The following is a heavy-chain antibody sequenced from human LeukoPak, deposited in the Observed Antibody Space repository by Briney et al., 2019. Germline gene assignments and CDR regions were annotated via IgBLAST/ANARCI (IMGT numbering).Heavy chain of an antibody. J-gene: IGHJ6*02. Sequence: GGSLRLSCAASGFTFNYAWMSWVRQVPGKGLEWVGQTVSEIDGGTTDYAAPVKGRFTISRDDSKSTLYLQMNSLKIEGTAVYYCTTDEDWNYARKDVWGQGATVIISS. CDR1: GFTFNYAW. CDR2: TVSEIDGGTT. V-gene: IGHV3-15*04. D-gene: IGHD1-7*01. CDR3: TTDEDWNYARKDV.